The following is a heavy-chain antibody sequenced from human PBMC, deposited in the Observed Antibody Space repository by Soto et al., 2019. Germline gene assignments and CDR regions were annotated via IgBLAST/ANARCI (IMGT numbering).Heavy chain of an antibody. V-gene: IGHV4-39*01. CDR1: GGSISSSTYY. CDR3: ARHHDAGYYFDY. Sequence: QLQLQESGPGLVKPSETLSLTCSVSGGSISSSTYYWVWIRQSPGKGLEWIGRVYKSGGTYYNPSLKSRVSMSVDTTNNQFSLNITSVTAADTALYYCARHHDAGYYFDYWGQGILVTVSS. J-gene: IGHJ4*02. CDR2: VYKSGGT.